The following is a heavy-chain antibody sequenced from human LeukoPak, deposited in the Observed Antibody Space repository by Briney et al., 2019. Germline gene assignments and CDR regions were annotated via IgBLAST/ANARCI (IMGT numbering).Heavy chain of an antibody. CDR1: GFTFSDHY. D-gene: IGHD3-10*01. CDR3: ARVGASYYGSGSYYRDPYYFDY. V-gene: IGHV3-72*01. J-gene: IGHJ4*02. Sequence: GGSLRLSCAASGFTFSDHYMDWVRQAPGKGLEWVGRTRNKANSYTTEYAASVKGRFTISRDDSKNSLYLQMNSLRTEDTAVYYCARVGASYYGSGSYYRDPYYFDYWGQGTLVTVSS. CDR2: TRNKANSYTT.